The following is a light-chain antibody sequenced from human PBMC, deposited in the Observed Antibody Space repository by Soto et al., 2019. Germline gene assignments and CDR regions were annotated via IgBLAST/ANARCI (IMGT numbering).Light chain of an antibody. V-gene: IGKV1-5*03. CDR3: QQYEKFLGS. CDR2: KAS. CDR1: QSIGAS. Sequence: DIQMTQSPSTLYASVGDRVTITCRASQSIGASLAWFQQKPGKAPNLLIYKASSLESGVPSRFSGIRSRRSSALTSRRVVTNDLAFVYRQQYEKFLGSFGGG. J-gene: IGKJ4*01.